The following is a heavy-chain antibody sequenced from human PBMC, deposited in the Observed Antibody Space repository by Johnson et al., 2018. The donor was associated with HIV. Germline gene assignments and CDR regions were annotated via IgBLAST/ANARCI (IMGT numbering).Heavy chain of an antibody. CDR3: ARDEPELGDAFDI. J-gene: IGHJ3*02. CDR1: GFTFSSYA. CDR2: ISGSGGST. D-gene: IGHD1-26*01. V-gene: IGHV3-23*04. Sequence: VQLVESGGGLVQPGGSLRLSCAASGFTFSSYAMSWVRQAPGKGLEWVSAISGSGGSTGYADSVKGRFTISRDNAKNTLYLQMNSLRAEDTAVYYCARDEPELGDAFDIWGQGTMVTVSS.